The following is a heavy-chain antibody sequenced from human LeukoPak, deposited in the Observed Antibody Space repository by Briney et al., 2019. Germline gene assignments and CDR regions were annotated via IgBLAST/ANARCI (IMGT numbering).Heavy chain of an antibody. CDR1: SGSISSSSYY. J-gene: IGHJ5*02. Sequence: SENLSLTCTVSSGSISSSSYYWGWIRQPPGKGLEWIGSIYYSGSTYYNPSLKSRVTISVDTSKNQFSLKLSSVTAADTAVYYCARHRGGSETPGDWFDPRGQGTLVTVSS. CDR2: IYYSGST. V-gene: IGHV4-39*01. CDR3: ARHRGGSETPGDWFDP. D-gene: IGHD6-25*01.